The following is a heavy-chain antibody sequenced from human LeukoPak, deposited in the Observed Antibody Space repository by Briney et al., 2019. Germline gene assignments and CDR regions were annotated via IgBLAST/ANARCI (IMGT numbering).Heavy chain of an antibody. CDR2: ISSSGSTI. V-gene: IGHV3-48*03. D-gene: IGHD6-19*01. Sequence: GGSLRLSCAASGFTFSSYEMNWVRQAPGKGLEWVSYISSSGSTIYYADSVKGRFTISRDSAKNSLYLQMDSLRAEDTAVYYCAREELRYSSGSSHSCFDYWGQGTLVTVSS. CDR3: AREELRYSSGSSHSCFDY. J-gene: IGHJ4*02. CDR1: GFTFSSYE.